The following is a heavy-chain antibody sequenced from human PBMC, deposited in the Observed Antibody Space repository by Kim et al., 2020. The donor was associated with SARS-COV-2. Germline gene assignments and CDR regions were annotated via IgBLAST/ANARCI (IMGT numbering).Heavy chain of an antibody. CDR3: ARDLCSGGSCYYGFREGHHNWFDA. Sequence: SVKVSCKASGGTFSSYAISWVRQAPGQGLEWMGGIIPIFGTANYAQKFQGRVTITADESTSTAYMELSSLRSEDTAVYYCARDLCSGGSCYYGFREGHHNWFDAWGQGTLVTVSS. J-gene: IGHJ5*02. V-gene: IGHV1-69*13. CDR1: GGTFSSYA. D-gene: IGHD2-15*01. CDR2: IIPIFGTA.